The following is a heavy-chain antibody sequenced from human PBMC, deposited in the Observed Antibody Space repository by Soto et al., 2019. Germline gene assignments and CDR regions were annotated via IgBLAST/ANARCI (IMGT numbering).Heavy chain of an antibody. Sequence: ASVKVSCKASGYTFTSYGISWVRQAPGQGLEWMGWISAYNGNTNYAQKLQGRVTMTTDKSTSTAYMELSSLRSEDTAVYYCARGEHDYIWGSYRQFDYWGQGTLVTVSS. V-gene: IGHV1-18*01. CDR3: ARGEHDYIWGSYRQFDY. J-gene: IGHJ4*02. D-gene: IGHD3-16*02. CDR2: ISAYNGNT. CDR1: GYTFTSYG.